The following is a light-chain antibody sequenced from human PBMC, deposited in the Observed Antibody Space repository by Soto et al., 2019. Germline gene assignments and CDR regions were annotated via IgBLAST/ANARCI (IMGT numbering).Light chain of an antibody. Sequence: QLVLTQPPSASGTPGQRVTISCSGSSSNIGSNTVNWYQQPPGTAPRLLIYSDNQRPSGVPDRFSGSKSGTSASLAISGLQSEDEAEYYCAAWVDSLNGWVFGGGTKLTVL. CDR3: AAWVDSLNGWV. CDR1: SSNIGSNT. CDR2: SDN. J-gene: IGLJ3*02. V-gene: IGLV1-44*01.